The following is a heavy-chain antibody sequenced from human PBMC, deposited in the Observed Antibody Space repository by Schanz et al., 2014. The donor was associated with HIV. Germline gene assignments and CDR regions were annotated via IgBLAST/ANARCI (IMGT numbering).Heavy chain of an antibody. CDR2: ISDSGGST. J-gene: IGHJ6*02. CDR1: GFSFSSYA. V-gene: IGHV3-23*04. CDR3: AKVPVAHYYYGMDV. Sequence: EVQLVESGGGLVKPGGSLRLSCAASGFSFSSYAMSWVRQAPGKGLEWVSVISDSGGSTYYADSVKGRFTISRDNSKSTLFLQMNSLRAEDTAVYYCAKVPVAHYYYGMDVWGQGTTVTVSS.